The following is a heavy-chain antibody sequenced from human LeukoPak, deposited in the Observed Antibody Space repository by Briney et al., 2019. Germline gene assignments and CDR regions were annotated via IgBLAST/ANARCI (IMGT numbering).Heavy chain of an antibody. V-gene: IGHV1-3*01. J-gene: IGHJ4*02. Sequence: ASVKVSCKASGYTFSSYAMHWVRQAPGQRLEWMGWINGGNGNTKYSQKFQGRVTITRDTSASTAYMELSSLRSEDTAVYYCAKEMYSSSWYNLFDYWGQGTLVTVSS. D-gene: IGHD6-13*01. CDR1: GYTFSSYA. CDR2: INGGNGNT. CDR3: AKEMYSSSWYNLFDY.